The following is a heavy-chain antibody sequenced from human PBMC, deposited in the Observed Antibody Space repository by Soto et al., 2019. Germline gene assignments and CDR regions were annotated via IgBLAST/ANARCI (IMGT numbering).Heavy chain of an antibody. Sequence: EVQLVESGGGLVQPGGSLRLSCAASGFTFSTYWMHWVRQGPGKGLVWLSRINGDGSTTEYADSVKGRFTISRGNAKNTLYLQIHCLRVEDTAVYYCARDDNPDYWGQGTLVTVSS. D-gene: IGHD1-20*01. CDR2: INGDGSTT. CDR3: ARDDNPDY. V-gene: IGHV3-74*03. CDR1: GFTFSTYW. J-gene: IGHJ4*02.